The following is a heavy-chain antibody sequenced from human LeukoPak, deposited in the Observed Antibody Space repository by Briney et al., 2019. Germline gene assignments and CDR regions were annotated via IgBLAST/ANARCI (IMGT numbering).Heavy chain of an antibody. J-gene: IGHJ4*02. D-gene: IGHD1-26*01. Sequence: GGSLRLSCAASGFTFSSYAMSWVRQAPGKGLEWVSSISSSSSYIYYADSVKGRFTISRDNAKNSLYLQMNSLRAEDTAVYYCARGTVGATSEDFDYWDQGTLVTVSS. V-gene: IGHV3-21*01. CDR3: ARGTVGATSEDFDY. CDR2: ISSSSSYI. CDR1: GFTFSSYA.